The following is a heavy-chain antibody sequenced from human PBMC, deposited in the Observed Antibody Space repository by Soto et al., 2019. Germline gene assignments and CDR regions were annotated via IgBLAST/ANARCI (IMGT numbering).Heavy chain of an antibody. Sequence: LGESLKISCKGSGYTFSTYWIVWVRQMPGKGLEWMGSIYPDDSTARYSPSLQGQVTVSADKSISTAYLQWSSLKASDTAMYYCARRDCGGDCYSLSYGMDVWGQGTTVTVSS. J-gene: IGHJ6*02. CDR1: GYTFSTYW. V-gene: IGHV5-51*01. D-gene: IGHD2-21*02. CDR2: IYPDDSTA. CDR3: ARRDCGGDCYSLSYGMDV.